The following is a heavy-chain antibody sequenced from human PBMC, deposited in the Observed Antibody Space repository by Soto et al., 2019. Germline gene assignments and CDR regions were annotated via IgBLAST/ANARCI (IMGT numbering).Heavy chain of an antibody. CDR2: IIPIFGTA. CDR1: GGTFSSYA. J-gene: IGHJ3*02. V-gene: IGHV1-69*06. CDR3: ARDHRAKDAFDI. Sequence: QVQLVQSGAEVQKPGSSVKVSCKASGGTFSSYAISWVRQAPGQGLEWMVGIIPIFGTANYAQKFQGRVTITADKYTSTAYMELSSLRSEDTAVYYCARDHRAKDAFDIWGQGTMVTVSS.